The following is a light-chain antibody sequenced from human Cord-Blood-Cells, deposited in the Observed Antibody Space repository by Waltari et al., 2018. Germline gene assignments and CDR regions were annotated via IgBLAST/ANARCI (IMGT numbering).Light chain of an antibody. CDR1: NWGDKS. CDR3: QAWDSSTGV. V-gene: IGLV3-1*01. CDR2: QDS. J-gene: IGLJ1*01. Sequence: SYELTQPPSVSVSPGQTASITCSGDNWGDKSACWYQQKPGQSPVLVIYQDSKRPSGIPERFSGSNSGNTATLTISGTQAMDEADYYCQAWDSSTGVFGTGTKVTVL.